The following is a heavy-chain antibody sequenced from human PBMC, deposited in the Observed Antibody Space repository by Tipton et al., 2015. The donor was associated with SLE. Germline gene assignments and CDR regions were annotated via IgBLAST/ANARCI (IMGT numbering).Heavy chain of an antibody. J-gene: IGHJ4*02. Sequence: SSSSYYWGWIRQAPGKGLEWVARISPDGTEEHYVDSVRGRFTVSRDGAKNSIHLQMNSLRVEDTAVYFCVRDLGYCLDGICVWGQGTLVTVSS. V-gene: IGHV3-7*01. CDR3: VRDLGYCLDGICV. CDR2: ISPDGTEE. CDR1: SSSSYY. D-gene: IGHD2-15*01.